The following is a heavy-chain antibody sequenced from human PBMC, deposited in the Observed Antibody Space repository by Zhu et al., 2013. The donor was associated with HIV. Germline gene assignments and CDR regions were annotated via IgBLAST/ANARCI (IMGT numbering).Heavy chain of an antibody. J-gene: IGHJ6*02. V-gene: IGHV1-69*06. CDR1: GGTFSSYA. D-gene: IGHD3-3*01. CDR2: IIPIFGTA. CDR3: ASLTTIFLPYGKESAPKKYYYYGMDV. Sequence: QVQLVQSGAEVKKPGSSVKVSCKASGGTFSSYAISWVRQAPGQGLEWMGGIIPIFGTANYAQKFQGRVTITADKSTSTAYMELSSLRSEDTAVYYCASLTTIFLPYGKESAPKKYYYYGMDVWGQGTTVTVSS.